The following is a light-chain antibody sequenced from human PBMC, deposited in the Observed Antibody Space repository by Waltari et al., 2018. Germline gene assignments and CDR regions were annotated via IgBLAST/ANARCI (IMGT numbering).Light chain of an antibody. CDR1: SSAVGGYNL. CDR3: CSYAGSSSVV. CDR2: EVS. V-gene: IGLV2-23*02. Sequence: QSALTQPASVSGSPGRSLTISCTGTSSAVGGYNLVSWYQQHPGKAPNLMIYEVSKRPSGVSDRFSGSKSGNTASLTISGLQAEDEGDYYCCSYAGSSSVVFGGGTRLTVL. J-gene: IGLJ2*01.